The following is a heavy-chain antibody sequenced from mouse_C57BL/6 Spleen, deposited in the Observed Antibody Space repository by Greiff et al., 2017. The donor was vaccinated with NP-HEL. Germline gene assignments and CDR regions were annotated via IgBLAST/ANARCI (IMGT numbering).Heavy chain of an antibody. J-gene: IGHJ2*01. CDR2: INPNNGGT. CDR3: ARGVVATDY. D-gene: IGHD1-1*01. V-gene: IGHV1-26*01. CDR1: GYTFTDYY. Sequence: EVQLQQSGPELVKPGASVKISCKASGYTFTDYYMNWVKQSHGKSLEWIGDINPNNGGTSYNQKFKGKATLTVDKSSSTAYMELRSLTSEDSAVYYCARGVVATDYWGQGTTLTVSS.